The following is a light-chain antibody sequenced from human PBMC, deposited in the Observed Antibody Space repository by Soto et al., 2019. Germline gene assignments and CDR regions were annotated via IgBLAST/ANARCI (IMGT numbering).Light chain of an antibody. V-gene: IGLV2-14*01. Sequence: QSALTQPASVSGSPGQSITISCTGTSSDVGGYDYVSWYQQHPGKAPKLMIYDVTNRPSGVSNRFSGSKSGNTASLTISGLQAEDEADYYCTSYASINTYVFGTGTKLTAL. J-gene: IGLJ1*01. CDR2: DVT. CDR3: TSYASINTYV. CDR1: SSDVGGYDY.